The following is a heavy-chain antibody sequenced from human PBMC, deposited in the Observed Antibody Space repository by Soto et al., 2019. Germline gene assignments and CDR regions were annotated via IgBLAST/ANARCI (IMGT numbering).Heavy chain of an antibody. D-gene: IGHD3-10*01. J-gene: IGHJ6*02. CDR2: IYSGGVI. Sequence: PGGSLRLACVASGFTGSSSYMSWVRQAPGKGLEWVSVIYSGGVIHYADSVKGRFTISRHNSKNTLYLQMDSLKVEDTAVYYCARGGPPVRGSSQYGMDVWGQGTTVTVSS. CDR3: ARGGPPVRGSSQYGMDV. CDR1: GFTGSSSY. V-gene: IGHV3-53*04.